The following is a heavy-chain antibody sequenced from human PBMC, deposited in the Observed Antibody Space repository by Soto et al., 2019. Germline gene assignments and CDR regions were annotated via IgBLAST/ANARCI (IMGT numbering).Heavy chain of an antibody. CDR2: ITYSGYS. CDR1: GDSLTNYY. D-gene: IGHD3-10*01. Sequence: QVQLQESGPGLVKPSETLSLTCTVSGDSLTNYYCSWFRQPPGKGLEWIGYITYSGYSAYNLSLKGRVTMSMDTSKTQFSLMLESVTATDTAVYYCARHGFGPLHGLVDVWGQGTTVIVSS. V-gene: IGHV4-59*08. CDR3: ARHGFGPLHGLVDV. J-gene: IGHJ6*02.